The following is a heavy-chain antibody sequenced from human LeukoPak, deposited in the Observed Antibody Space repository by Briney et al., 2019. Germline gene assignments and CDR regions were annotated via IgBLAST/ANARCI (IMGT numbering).Heavy chain of an antibody. CDR2: INPNSGGT. V-gene: IGHV1-2*02. Sequence: ASVKVSCKASGYTFTGYYMHWVRQAPGQGLEWMGWINPNSGGTNYAQQFQGRLTMTRDTSISTAYMELSRLRSDDTAVYYCARGGYCSGGSCPNFDYWGQGTLVTVSS. D-gene: IGHD2-15*01. CDR3: ARGGYCSGGSCPNFDY. CDR1: GYTFTGYY. J-gene: IGHJ4*02.